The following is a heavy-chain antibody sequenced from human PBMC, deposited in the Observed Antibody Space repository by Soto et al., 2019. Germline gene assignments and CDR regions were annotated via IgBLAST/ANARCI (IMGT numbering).Heavy chain of an antibody. J-gene: IGHJ5*02. CDR1: GGSVRSGSYY. CDR2: IYYSGST. V-gene: IGHV4-61*01. Sequence: PSETLSLTCTVSGGSVRSGSYYWSWIRQPPGKGLEWIGYIYYSGSTNYNPSLKSRVTISVDTSENQFSLRLTSVTTADTAVYYCARGMLRGKFSWFDPWGQGTLVTVSS. D-gene: IGHD3-10*01. CDR3: ARGMLRGKFSWFDP.